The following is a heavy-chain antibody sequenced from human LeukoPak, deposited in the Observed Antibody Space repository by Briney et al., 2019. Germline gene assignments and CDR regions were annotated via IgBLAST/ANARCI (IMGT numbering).Heavy chain of an antibody. J-gene: IGHJ4*02. V-gene: IGHV1-69*13. Sequence: SVKVSCKASGGTFSSYAISWVRQAPGQGLEWMGGIIPIFGTANYAQKFQGRVTITADESTSTAYMELGSLRSEDTAVYYCARPSSGWYGRYFDYWGQGTLVTVSS. CDR1: GGTFSSYA. CDR3: ARPSSGWYGRYFDY. D-gene: IGHD6-19*01. CDR2: IIPIFGTA.